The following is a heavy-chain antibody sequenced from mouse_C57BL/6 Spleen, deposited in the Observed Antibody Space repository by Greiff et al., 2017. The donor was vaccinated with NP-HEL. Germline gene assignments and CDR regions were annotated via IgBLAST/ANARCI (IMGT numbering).Heavy chain of an antibody. CDR2: IHPSDSDT. V-gene: IGHV1-74*01. D-gene: IGHD1-1*01. Sequence: QVQLQQPGAELVKPGASVKVSCKASGYTFNSYWMHWVKQRPGQGLEWIGRIHPSDSDTNYNQKFKGKATLTVDKSSSTAYMQLSRLTSEDSAVYYCAIDSGSSYYFDYWGQGTTLTVSS. CDR1: GYTFNSYW. CDR3: AIDSGSSYYFDY. J-gene: IGHJ2*01.